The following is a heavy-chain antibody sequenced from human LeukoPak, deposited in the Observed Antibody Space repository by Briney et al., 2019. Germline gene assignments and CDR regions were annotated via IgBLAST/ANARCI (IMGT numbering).Heavy chain of an antibody. Sequence: GGSLRLSCAASGFTFSSYGMHWVRQAPGKGLEWVSSISSSSSYIYYADSVKGRFTISRDNAKNSLYLQMNSLRAEDTAVYYCARDVYYDSHHYFDYWGQGTLVTVSS. CDR1: GFTFSSYG. CDR3: ARDVYYDSHHYFDY. D-gene: IGHD3-22*01. V-gene: IGHV3-21*01. CDR2: ISSSSSYI. J-gene: IGHJ4*02.